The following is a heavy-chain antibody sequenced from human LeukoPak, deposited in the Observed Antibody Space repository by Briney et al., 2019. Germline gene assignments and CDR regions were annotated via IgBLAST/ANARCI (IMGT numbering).Heavy chain of an antibody. CDR3: ARDMGASSSGSLDP. D-gene: IGHD6-19*01. CDR2: IWYDGSNK. Sequence: GGSLRLSCAASGFTFSSDGMHWVRQAPGKGLEWVAVIWYDGSNKYYADSVKGRFTISRDNSKNTLYLQMNSLRAEDTAVYYCARDMGASSSGSLDPWGQGTLVTVSS. V-gene: IGHV3-33*01. J-gene: IGHJ5*02. CDR1: GFTFSSDG.